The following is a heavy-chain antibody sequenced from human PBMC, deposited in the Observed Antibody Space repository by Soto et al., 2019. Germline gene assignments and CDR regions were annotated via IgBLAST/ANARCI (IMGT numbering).Heavy chain of an antibody. CDR3: ASRNRSRNYYYYYGMDV. Sequence: SETLSLTCTVSGGSISSSSYYWGWIRQPPGKGLEWIGSIYYSGSTYYNPSLKSRVTISVDTSKNQFSLKLSSVTAADTAVYYCASRNRSRNYYYYYGMDVWGQGTTVTVSS. CDR1: GGSISSSSYY. CDR2: IYYSGST. J-gene: IGHJ6*02. V-gene: IGHV4-39*01. D-gene: IGHD1-1*01.